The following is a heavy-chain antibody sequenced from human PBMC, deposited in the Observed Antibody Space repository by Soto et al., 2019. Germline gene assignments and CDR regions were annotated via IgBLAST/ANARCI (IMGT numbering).Heavy chain of an antibody. CDR1: GGSISSYY. D-gene: IGHD5-18*01. CDR2: IYYSGST. J-gene: IGHJ4*02. CDR3: ARAPRATMVTSYDFAF. V-gene: IGHV4-59*01. Sequence: QVQLQESGPGLVKPSETLSLTCTVSGGSISSYYWSWIRQPPGKGLEWIGYIYYSGSTNYNPSLKSRVTISVDTSKIQFALKLSSVTAADTAVYYCARAPRATMVTSYDFAFWGQGTLVTVSS.